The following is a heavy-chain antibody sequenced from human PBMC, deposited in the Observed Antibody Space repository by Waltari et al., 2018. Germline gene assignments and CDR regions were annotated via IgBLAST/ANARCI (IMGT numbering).Heavy chain of an antibody. CDR2: IYYSGST. D-gene: IGHD1-26*01. CDR1: GFTFSNYA. CDR3: ASLIVGAKSRQLDY. J-gene: IGHJ4*02. Sequence: VQLLESGGGLVQPGGSLRVSCAAPGFTFSNYAMNWVRRAPGKGLEWIGSIYYSGSTYYNPSLKSRVTISVDTSKNQFSLKLSSVTAADTAVYYCASLIVGAKSRQLDYWGQGTLVTVSS. V-gene: IGHV4-59*05.